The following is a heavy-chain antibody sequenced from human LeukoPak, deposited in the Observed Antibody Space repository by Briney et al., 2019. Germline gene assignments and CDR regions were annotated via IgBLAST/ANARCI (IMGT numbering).Heavy chain of an antibody. CDR3: ARESLIVVVPAAIAFDI. Sequence: SVKVSCKASGGTFSSYAISWVRLAPGQGLEWMGGIIPIFGTANYAQKFQGRVTITADESTSTAYMELSSLRSEDTAVYYCARESLIVVVPAAIAFDIWGQGTMVTVSS. V-gene: IGHV1-69*13. J-gene: IGHJ3*02. D-gene: IGHD2-2*01. CDR1: GGTFSSYA. CDR2: IIPIFGTA.